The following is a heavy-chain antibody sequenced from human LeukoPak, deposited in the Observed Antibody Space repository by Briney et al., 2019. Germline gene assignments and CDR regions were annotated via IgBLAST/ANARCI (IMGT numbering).Heavy chain of an antibody. V-gene: IGHV3-74*01. J-gene: IGHJ3*02. CDR3: ARGTAGAFDI. D-gene: IGHD6-13*01. CDR2: INSDGSST. CDR1: GFTFDDYA. Sequence: GGSLRLSCAASGFTFDDYAMHWVRQAPGKGLVWVSRINSDGSSTSYADSVKGRFTISRDNAKNTLYLQMNSLRAEDTAVYYCARGTAGAFDIWGQGTMVTVSS.